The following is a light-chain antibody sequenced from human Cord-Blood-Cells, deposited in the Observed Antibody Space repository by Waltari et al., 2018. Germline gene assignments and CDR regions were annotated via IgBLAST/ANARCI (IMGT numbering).Light chain of an antibody. CDR3: GTWDSSLSVWV. V-gene: IGLV1-51*01. Sequence: QSVLTQPPSVSAAPGQKVTISCSGSSSNIGNNYVSWYQQLPGTAPKLLIYDNNKRPSGIPDRFSGSKSGTSATLGITGLQTGDEVDYYCGTWDSSLSVWVFGGGTKLTVL. CDR1: SSNIGNNY. J-gene: IGLJ3*02. CDR2: DNN.